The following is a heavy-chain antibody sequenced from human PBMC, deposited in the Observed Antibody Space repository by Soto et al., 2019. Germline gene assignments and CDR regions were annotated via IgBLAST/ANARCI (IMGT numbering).Heavy chain of an antibody. CDR3: ARKDKSGYFNWFHX. V-gene: IGHV5-51*01. CDR2: IFPSDSDT. CDR1: GYRFTSYW. Sequence: GESLKISCRTSGYRFTSYWIAWVRQMPGKGLELMVIIFPSDSDTRYSPSFQGQVTISADRSTSTVFLQWASLKASDTAVYFCARKDKSGYFNWFHXWGQGTLVTVSX. D-gene: IGHD3-22*01. J-gene: IGHJ5*02.